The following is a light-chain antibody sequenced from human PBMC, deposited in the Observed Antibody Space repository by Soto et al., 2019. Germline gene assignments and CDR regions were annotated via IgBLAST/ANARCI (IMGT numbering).Light chain of an antibody. CDR1: QSVSASF. CDR2: GAS. V-gene: IGKV3-20*01. J-gene: IGKJ1*01. CDR3: QQYLASPWT. Sequence: PGETATLSCRTSQSVSASFLAWYQQKPGQAPRLLIFGASNRAAGVPDRLSGSGSGTDFTLTINRLEPEDLAVYYCQQYLASPWTFGQGTKVEIK.